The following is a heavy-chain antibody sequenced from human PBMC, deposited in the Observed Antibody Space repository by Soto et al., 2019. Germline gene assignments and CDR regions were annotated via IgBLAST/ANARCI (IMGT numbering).Heavy chain of an antibody. Sequence: PSETLSLTCTVSGGSISSYYWSWIRQPPGKGLEWIGYIYYSGSTNYNPSLKSRVTISVDTSKNQFSLKLSSVTAADTAVYYCAAMTDTAMVLDYWGQGTLVTVSS. V-gene: IGHV4-59*01. CDR1: GGSISSYY. CDR2: IYYSGST. D-gene: IGHD5-18*01. CDR3: AAMTDTAMVLDY. J-gene: IGHJ4*02.